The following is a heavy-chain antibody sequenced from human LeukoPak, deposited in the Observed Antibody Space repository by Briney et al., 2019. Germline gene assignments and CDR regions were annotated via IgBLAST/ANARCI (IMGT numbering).Heavy chain of an antibody. V-gene: IGHV1-69*05. J-gene: IGHJ3*02. CDR2: IIPIFGTA. CDR3: ARSRYDFWGGYSSGDAFDI. CDR1: GGTFSSYA. Sequence: ASVKVSCKASGGTFSSYAISWVRQAPGQGLEWMGRIIPIFGTANYAQKFQGRVTITTDESTSTAYMELSSLRSEDTAVYYCARSRYDFWGGYSSGDAFDIWGQGTMVTVSS. D-gene: IGHD3-3*01.